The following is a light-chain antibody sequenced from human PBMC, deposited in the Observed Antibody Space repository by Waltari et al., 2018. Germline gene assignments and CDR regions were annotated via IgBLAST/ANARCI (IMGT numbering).Light chain of an antibody. J-gene: IGLJ3*02. V-gene: IGLV2-14*01. CDR1: SGDIGNYKF. CDR2: DVR. Sequence: QSALTQPASVSGSPGQSITISCTGTSGDIGNYKFVSWYQQEPGRAPKPIVYDVRQRPSGVLNRFSGHKSGKSASLTISGRQAEDEADYYCSSYTTASRWVVGGGTKLTVL. CDR3: SSYTTASRWV.